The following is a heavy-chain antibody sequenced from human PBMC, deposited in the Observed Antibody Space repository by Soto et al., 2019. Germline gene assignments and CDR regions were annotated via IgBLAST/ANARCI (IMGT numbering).Heavy chain of an antibody. CDR1: GYTFTSYA. J-gene: IGHJ3*02. CDR2: INAGNGNT. Sequence: ASVKVSCKASGYTFTSYAMHWVRQAPGQRLEWMGWINAGNGNTKYSQKFQGRVTITRDTSASTAYMELSSLRFEDTAVYYCARASIVVVVAATDFAFDIWGQGTMVTVSS. V-gene: IGHV1-3*01. CDR3: ARASIVVVVAATDFAFDI. D-gene: IGHD2-15*01.